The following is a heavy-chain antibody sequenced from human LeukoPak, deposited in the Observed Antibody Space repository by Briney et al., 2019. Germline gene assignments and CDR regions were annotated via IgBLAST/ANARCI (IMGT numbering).Heavy chain of an antibody. CDR3: ARDQGRDTMIVVVIPSPRYGMDV. J-gene: IGHJ6*02. Sequence: GGSLRLSCAASGFTFSSYSMNWVRQAPGKGLEWVSSISSSSSYIYYADSVKGRFTISRDNAKNSLYLQTNSLRAEDTAVYYCARDQGRDTMIVVVIPSPRYGMDVWGQGTTVTVSS. CDR2: ISSSSSYI. D-gene: IGHD3-22*01. V-gene: IGHV3-21*01. CDR1: GFTFSSYS.